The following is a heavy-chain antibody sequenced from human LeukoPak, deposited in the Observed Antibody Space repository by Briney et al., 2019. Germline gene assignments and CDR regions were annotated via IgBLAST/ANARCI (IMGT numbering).Heavy chain of an antibody. D-gene: IGHD5-24*01. V-gene: IGHV1-2*02. CDR3: ARGVDGYNPTDAFDI. CDR2: INPNSGGT. CDR1: GYTFTGYY. J-gene: IGHJ3*02. Sequence: ASVKVSCKASGYTFTGYYMYWVRQAPGQGLEWMGWINPNSGGTNYAQKFQGRVTMTRDTSISTAYMELSRLRSDDTAVYYCARGVDGYNPTDAFDIWGQGTMVTVSS.